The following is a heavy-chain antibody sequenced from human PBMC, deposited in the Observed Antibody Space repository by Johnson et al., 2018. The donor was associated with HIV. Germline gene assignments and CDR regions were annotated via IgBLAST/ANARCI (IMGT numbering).Heavy chain of an antibody. CDR1: GFTVSSNY. CDR2: ISYDGHNE. D-gene: IGHD3-3*01. J-gene: IGHJ3*02. V-gene: IGHV3-30*03. CDR3: ALTESRFLEWLFRAFDI. Sequence: QVQLVESGGGLIQPGGSLRLSCAASGFTVSSNYMSWVRQAPGKGLEWVAVISYDGHNEYYADSVEGRFTVSRDNTKNTLYLQMNSLRADDTAIYYCALTESRFLEWLFRAFDIWGQGTMVTVSS.